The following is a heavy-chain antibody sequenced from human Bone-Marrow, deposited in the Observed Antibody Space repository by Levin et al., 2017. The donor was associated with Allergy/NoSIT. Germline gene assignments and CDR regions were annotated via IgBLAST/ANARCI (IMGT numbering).Heavy chain of an antibody. D-gene: IGHD3-22*01. CDR1: GFTFSDYY. V-gene: IGHV3-11*01. CDR2: ISGNDVTI. J-gene: IGHJ4*02. Sequence: GGSLRLSCAASGFTFSDYYMNWIRQGPGKGLEWVAYISGNDVTIYYADSVKGRFTISRDNAKNSLYLQMNSLRDEDTAVYYCARGENHYDSSGYPQNDYWGQGTLVTVSS. CDR3: ARGENHYDSSGYPQNDY.